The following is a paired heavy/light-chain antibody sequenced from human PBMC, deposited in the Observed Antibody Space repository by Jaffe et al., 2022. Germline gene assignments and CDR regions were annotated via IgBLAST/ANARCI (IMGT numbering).Light chain of an antibody. CDR2: GES. CDR1: EAISTH. CDR3: QQCYSTLLT. J-gene: IGKJ4*01. V-gene: IGKV1-39*01. Sequence: DIQMTQSPSSLSASVGDRVTITCRASEAISTHVNWYQQKPGQAPKLLIYGESNLQTGVPSRFSGSGSGTDFTLSISSLQPEDFATYYCQQCYSTLLTFGGGTKVEIK.
Heavy chain of an antibody. J-gene: IGHJ4*02. CDR1: GFSLTTSPMC. D-gene: IGHD3-16*02. Sequence: QVTLRESGPALVKPTQTLTLTCTFSGFSLTTSPMCVSWVRQPPGKALEWLALIDWDDDKYYSTSLKTRLTISKDTSKNQVVLTMSDLDPMDTATYYCTRIQGYRSYRFLDYWGQGLLVTVSS. CDR3: TRIQGYRSYRFLDY. V-gene: IGHV2-70*13. CDR2: IDWDDDK.